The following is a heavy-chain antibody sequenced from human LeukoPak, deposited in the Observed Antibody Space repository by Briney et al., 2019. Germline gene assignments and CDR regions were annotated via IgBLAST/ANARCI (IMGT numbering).Heavy chain of an antibody. CDR3: ARVAPFPYYFDY. CDR1: GFTFSSYW. CDR2: INSDGSST. V-gene: IGHV3-74*01. Sequence: GGSLRLSCAASGFTFSSYWMHWVRQARGKGLVWVSRINSDGSSTSYADSVKGRFTISRDNAKNTLYLQMNSLRAEDTAVYYCARVAPFPYYFDYWGQGTLVTVSS. D-gene: IGHD2/OR15-2a*01. J-gene: IGHJ4*02.